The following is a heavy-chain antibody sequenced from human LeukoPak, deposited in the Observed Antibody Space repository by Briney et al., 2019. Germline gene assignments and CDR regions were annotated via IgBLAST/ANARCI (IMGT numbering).Heavy chain of an antibody. V-gene: IGHV4-59*01. CDR1: GGYY. CDR3: ARETNYDLLTDYQDYFFDY. CDR2: ISYSGST. J-gene: IGHJ4*02. D-gene: IGHD3-9*01. Sequence: SETLSLTCTVSGGYYWSWVRQPPGKGLEWIAYISYSGSTNYNPSLKSRVTISLDTSKNQFSLKLSSVTAADTAMYYCARETNYDLLTDYQDYFFDYWGQGALVTVSS.